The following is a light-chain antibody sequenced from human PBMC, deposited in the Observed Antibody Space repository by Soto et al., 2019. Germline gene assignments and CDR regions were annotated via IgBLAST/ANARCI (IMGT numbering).Light chain of an antibody. Sequence: EIVLGQSPATLSFXXVXXXTLSGRASHSVDFSLAWYQQKPGQPPRLLMYDASNRATGIPDRFSGSGSGTDFTLTISRLEPEDFAVYYCQQYGSFGQGTKVDIK. CDR2: DAS. CDR1: HSVDFS. V-gene: IGKV3-11*01. CDR3: QQYGS. J-gene: IGKJ1*01.